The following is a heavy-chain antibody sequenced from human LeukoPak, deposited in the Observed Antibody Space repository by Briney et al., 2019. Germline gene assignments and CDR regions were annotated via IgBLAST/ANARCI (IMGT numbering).Heavy chain of an antibody. CDR3: AKVRTGFFDY. D-gene: IGHD1-1*01. J-gene: IGHJ4*02. CDR2: ISGSGGST. CDR1: GFIFSDYY. V-gene: IGHV3-23*01. Sequence: GSLRLSCAASGFIFSDYYMSWIRQAPGKGLEWVSTISGSGGSTYYADSVKGRFIISRDNSKNTLYLQMNSLRAEDTAVYYCAKVRTGFFDYWGQGTLVTVSS.